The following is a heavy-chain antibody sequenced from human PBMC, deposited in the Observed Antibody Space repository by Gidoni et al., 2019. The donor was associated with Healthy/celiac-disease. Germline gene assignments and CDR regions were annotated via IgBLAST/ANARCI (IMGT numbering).Heavy chain of an antibody. D-gene: IGHD6-13*01. CDR1: GFTFDDYA. CDR3: AKSQGIAAAGTLDY. J-gene: IGHJ4*02. V-gene: IGHV3-9*01. CDR2: ISWNSGSI. Sequence: EVQLVESGGSLVQPGRSLILSCAASGFTFDDYAMHWVRQAPGKGLEWVSGISWNSGSIGYADSVKGRFTISRDNAKNSLYLQMNSLRAEDTALYYCAKSQGIAAAGTLDYWGQGTLVTVSS.